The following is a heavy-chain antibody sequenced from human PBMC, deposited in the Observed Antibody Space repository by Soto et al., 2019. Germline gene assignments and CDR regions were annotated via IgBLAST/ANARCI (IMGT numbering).Heavy chain of an antibody. V-gene: IGHV1-69*02. CDR2: IIPILGIA. CDR3: ARAVNIVATTNDAFDI. J-gene: IGHJ3*02. CDR1: GGTFSSYT. Sequence: QVQLVQSGAEVKKPGSSVKVSCKASGGTFSSYTISWVRQAPGQGLEWMGRIIPILGIANYAQKFQGRVTITADKSTSTADMELSRLRSEDTAVYYCARAVNIVATTNDAFDIWGQGTMVTVSS. D-gene: IGHD5-12*01.